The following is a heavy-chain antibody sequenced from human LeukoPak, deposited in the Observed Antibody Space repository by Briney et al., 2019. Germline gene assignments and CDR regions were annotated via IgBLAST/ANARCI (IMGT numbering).Heavy chain of an antibody. V-gene: IGHV3-11*01. J-gene: IGHJ4*02. Sequence: GGSLRLSCAASGFTFSDYYMSWIRQAPGKGLEWVSYISSSGSTIYYADSVKGRFTISRDNAKNSLYLQMNSLRAEDTAVYYCARLLHSCSWYLPTGYFDYWGQGTLVTVSS. CDR2: ISSSGSTI. D-gene: IGHD6-13*01. CDR1: GFTFSDYY. CDR3: ARLLHSCSWYLPTGYFDY.